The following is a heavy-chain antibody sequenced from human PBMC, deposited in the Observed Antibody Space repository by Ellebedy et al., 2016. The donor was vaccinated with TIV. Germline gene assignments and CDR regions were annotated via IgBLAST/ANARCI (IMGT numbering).Heavy chain of an antibody. Sequence: GESLKISCAASGFTFSNFAMSWVRQAPGKGLEWVSGIVGGGAERYADPVKGRFTISRDNAKNSLYLQMNSLRAEDTAVYYCASVSPYSSSLYWGQGTLVTVSS. CDR2: IVGGGA. CDR3: ASVSPYSSSLY. CDR1: GFTFSNFA. D-gene: IGHD6-13*01. J-gene: IGHJ4*02. V-gene: IGHV3-23*01.